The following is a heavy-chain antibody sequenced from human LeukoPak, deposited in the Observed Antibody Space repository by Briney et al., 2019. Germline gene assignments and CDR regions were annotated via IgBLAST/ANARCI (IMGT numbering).Heavy chain of an antibody. Sequence: GGSLRLSCAASGFTFSGYAMSWVRQAPGKGLEWVSAISGSGGSTYYADSVKGRFTISRDNSKNTLYLQMNSLRAEDTAVYYCAKVTNSHYYGSGRKYYFDYWGQGTLVTVSS. CDR1: GFTFSGYA. CDR2: ISGSGGST. V-gene: IGHV3-23*01. CDR3: AKVTNSHYYGSGRKYYFDY. J-gene: IGHJ4*02. D-gene: IGHD3-10*01.